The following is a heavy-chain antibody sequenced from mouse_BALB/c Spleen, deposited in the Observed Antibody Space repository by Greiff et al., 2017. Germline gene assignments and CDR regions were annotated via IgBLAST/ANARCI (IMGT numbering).Heavy chain of an antibody. CDR2: INPSNGGT. CDR1: GYTFTSYY. Sequence: QVQLQQPGAELVKPGASVKLSCKASGYTFTSYYMYWVKQRPGQGLEWIGGINPSNGGTNFNEKFKSKATLTVDKSSSTAYMQLSSLTSEDSAVYYCTRSFDYYGSSYWYFDVWGTGTTVTVSS. V-gene: IGHV1S81*02. CDR3: TRSFDYYGSSYWYFDV. J-gene: IGHJ1*03. D-gene: IGHD1-1*01.